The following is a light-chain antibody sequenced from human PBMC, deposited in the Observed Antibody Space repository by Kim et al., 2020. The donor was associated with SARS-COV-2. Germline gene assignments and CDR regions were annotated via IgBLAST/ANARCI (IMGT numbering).Light chain of an antibody. CDR3: QVWDSSSDHPV. V-gene: IGLV3-21*04. CDR1: NIGSKS. J-gene: IGLJ3*02. Sequence: SYELTQPPSGSVAPGKTARITCGGNNIGSKSVHWYQQKPGQAPVLVIYYDSDWPSGIPERFSGSNSGNTATLTISRVEAGDEADYYCQVWDSSSDHPVFGGGTQLTVL. CDR2: YDS.